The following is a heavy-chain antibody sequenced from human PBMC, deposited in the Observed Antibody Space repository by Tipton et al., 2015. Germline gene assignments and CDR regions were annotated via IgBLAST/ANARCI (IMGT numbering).Heavy chain of an antibody. CDR2: TYYSGDT. CDR3: AREGTVITRGYFQD. CDR1: GGSISSGGYY. V-gene: IGHV4-31*03. D-gene: IGHD4-23*01. J-gene: IGHJ1*01. Sequence: TLSLTCTVSGGSISSGGYYWSWIRQRPGKGLEWIGYTYYSGDTYYNPSLKSRVTISADTSKNQFSLNLSSVTAADTAVYYCAREGTVITRGYFQDWGQGTLVSVSS.